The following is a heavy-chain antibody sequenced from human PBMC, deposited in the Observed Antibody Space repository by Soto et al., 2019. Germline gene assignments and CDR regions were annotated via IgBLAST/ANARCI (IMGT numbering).Heavy chain of an antibody. CDR3: ARGDSNSWSDY. J-gene: IGHJ4*02. D-gene: IGHD6-13*01. CDR1: GFTFRSYA. CDR2: ISYDGTNK. V-gene: IGHV3-30*01. Sequence: QVQLVESGGGVVQPGRSLRLSCAASGFTFRSYAMDWVRQAPGKGLEWVAVISYDGTNKYYADSVKGRFTISRDNSTNALSLQMNSLRAEDTAVYYGARGDSNSWSDYWGQGSLVTVSS.